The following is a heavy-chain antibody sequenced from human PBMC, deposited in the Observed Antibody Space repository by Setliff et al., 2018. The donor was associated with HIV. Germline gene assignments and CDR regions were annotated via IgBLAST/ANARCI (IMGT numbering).Heavy chain of an antibody. CDR3: ARDGITMTVVDDDTFDI. CDR2: ISSDGTNK. J-gene: IGHJ3*02. D-gene: IGHD3-22*01. CDR1: GFTFNSHP. Sequence: PGGSLRLSCAASGFTFNSHPMHWVRQAPGKGLEWVAVISSDGTNKYYAGSVEGRFTISRDNSRNTLYLQMNSLTTEDTALYYCARDGITMTVVDDDTFDIWGHGTMVTV. V-gene: IGHV3-30*04.